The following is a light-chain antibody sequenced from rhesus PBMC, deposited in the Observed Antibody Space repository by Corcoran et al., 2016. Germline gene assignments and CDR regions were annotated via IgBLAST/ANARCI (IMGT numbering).Light chain of an antibody. J-gene: IGKJ4*01. CDR2: KAS. Sequence: DIQMTQSPSSLSASVGDRVTITCRASENVNNYLNWSQQKPGKAPKLRIYKASNLKSGVPSRFSGSGSGTDYTFTIRSLQPEDVATYYCQHGYGTPLTFGGGTKVELK. V-gene: IGKV1-74*01. CDR1: ENVNNY. CDR3: QHGYGTPLT.